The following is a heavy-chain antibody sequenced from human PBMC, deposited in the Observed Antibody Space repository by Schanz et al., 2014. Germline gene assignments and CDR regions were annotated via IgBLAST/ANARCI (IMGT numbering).Heavy chain of an antibody. CDR1: GGTFSTYT. J-gene: IGHJ5*02. V-gene: IGHV1-18*01. CDR2: ISTFRNEDT. Sequence: QVQLVQSGAEVKKPGSSVKVSCKASGGTFSTYTISWVRQAPGQGPEFMGWISTFRNEDTNSAQRFQGRLTMTTDTSTSTAYMELRSLRSDDTAVYYCAREVGLYDRGWFDPWGQGTLVTVSS. CDR3: AREVGLYDRGWFDP. D-gene: IGHD3-22*01.